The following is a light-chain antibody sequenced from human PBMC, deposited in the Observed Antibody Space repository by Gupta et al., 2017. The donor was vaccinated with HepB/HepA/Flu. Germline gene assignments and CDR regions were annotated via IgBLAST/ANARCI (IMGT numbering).Light chain of an antibody. CDR2: KAS. CDR1: QSISHW. V-gene: IGKV1-5*03. J-gene: IGKJ4*01. CDR3: QQYAGYPT. Sequence: DIQMIPSPSTLPVYVGDRVTITCRASQSISHWLAWFHQKPGKPPKLLIYKASNLESGVPSRFSGSGSGTEFSLTISSVQPDDFGTYYCQQYAGYPTFGGGTKVEI.